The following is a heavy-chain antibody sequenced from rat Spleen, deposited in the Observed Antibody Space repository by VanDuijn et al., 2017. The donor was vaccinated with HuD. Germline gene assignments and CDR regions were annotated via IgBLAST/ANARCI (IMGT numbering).Heavy chain of an antibody. D-gene: IGHD1-11*01. V-gene: IGHV5-25*01. J-gene: IGHJ2*01. CDR1: GFTFSNYD. Sequence: EVQLVESGGGLVQPGRSMKLSCAVSGFTFSNYDMAWVRQAPTKGLEWVTSISYVGSTPYYRNSVRGRFTIARDNAKSTLYLQMDSLRSEDTATYYCTRGYYFDCWGRGVMVTVSS. CDR2: ISYVGSTP. CDR3: TRGYYFDC.